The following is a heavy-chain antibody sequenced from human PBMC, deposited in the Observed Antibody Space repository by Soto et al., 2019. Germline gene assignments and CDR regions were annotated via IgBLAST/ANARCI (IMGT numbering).Heavy chain of an antibody. D-gene: IGHD6-19*01. CDR3: ARPLVTQWLVFDS. J-gene: IGHJ4*02. CDR2: IYYSGSA. CDR1: GGSISSSSYY. Sequence: NPSETLSLTCTVSGGSISSSSYYWAWIRQPPGKGLEWIGSIYYSGSAYYNPSLKSRVTISVDTSKNQFSLKLSSVTAADTAVYYCARPLVTQWLVFDSWGQGALVTVSS. V-gene: IGHV4-39*01.